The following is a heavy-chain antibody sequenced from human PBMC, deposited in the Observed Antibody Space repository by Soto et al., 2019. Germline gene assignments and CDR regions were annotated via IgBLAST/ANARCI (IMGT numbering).Heavy chain of an antibody. CDR3: ARGPSNYLDPGPLGY. V-gene: IGHV3-64*01. CDR1: GFTFSSYA. J-gene: IGHJ4*02. Sequence: PGGSLRLSCAASGFTFSSYAMHWVRQAPGKGLEYVSAISSNGGSTYYANSVKGRFTISRDNSKNTLYLQMGSLRAEDMAVYYCARGPSNYLDPGPLGYWGQGTLVTVSS. CDR2: ISSNGGST. D-gene: IGHD4-4*01.